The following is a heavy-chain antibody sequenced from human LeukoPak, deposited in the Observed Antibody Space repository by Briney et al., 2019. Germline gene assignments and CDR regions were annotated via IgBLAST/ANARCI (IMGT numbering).Heavy chain of an antibody. D-gene: IGHD2-2*02. V-gene: IGHV3-21*01. Sequence: GGSLRLSCAASGFTFSSYSMNWVRQAPGKGLEWVSSISSSSSYIYYADSVKGRFTISRDNAKNSLYLQMNSLRAEDTAVYYCARGYCSSTSCYTLGTLRYWGQGTLVTVSS. CDR3: ARGYCSSTSCYTLGTLRY. J-gene: IGHJ4*02. CDR1: GFTFSSYS. CDR2: ISSSSSYI.